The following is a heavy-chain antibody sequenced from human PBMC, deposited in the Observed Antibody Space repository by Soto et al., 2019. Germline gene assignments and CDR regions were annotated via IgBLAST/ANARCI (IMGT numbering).Heavy chain of an antibody. CDR1: GFTFSSYS. CDR3: ARDPEYSSSVAP. Sequence: LRLSCAASGFTFSSYSMNWVRQAPGKGLEWVSSISSSSYIYYADSVKGRFTISRDNAKNSPYLQMNSLRAEDTAVYYCARDPEYSSSVAPWGEGTLVTVSS. V-gene: IGHV3-21*01. D-gene: IGHD6-6*01. J-gene: IGHJ5*02. CDR2: ISSSSYI.